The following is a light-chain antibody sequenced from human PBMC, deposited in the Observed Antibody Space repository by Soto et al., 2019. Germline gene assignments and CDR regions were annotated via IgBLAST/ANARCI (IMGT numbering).Light chain of an antibody. Sequence: IPMTQAPSTVSAYVGDSVTITCRASQSISSWLAWYQQKPGKAPKLLIYDASSLESGVPSRFSGSGSGTEFTLTISSLQPDDFAPYYCQQYNSYPRTFGQGTKVDI. V-gene: IGKV1-5*01. CDR3: QQYNSYPRT. CDR1: QSISSW. J-gene: IGKJ1*01. CDR2: DAS.